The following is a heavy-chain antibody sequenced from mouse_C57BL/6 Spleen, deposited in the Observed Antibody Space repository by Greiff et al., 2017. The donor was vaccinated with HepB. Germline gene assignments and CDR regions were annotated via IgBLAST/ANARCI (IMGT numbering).Heavy chain of an antibody. CDR1: GFTFSSYA. V-gene: IGHV5-4*01. D-gene: IGHD1-1*01. CDR2: ISDGGSYT. Sequence: DVHLVESGGGLVKPGGSLKLSCAASGFTFSSYAMSWVRQTPEKRLEWVATISDGGSYTYYPANVKGRFTISRDNAKNNLYLQMSQLKSEDTAMYYCARDRSSYDFDYWGQGTTLTVSS. CDR3: ARDRSSYDFDY. J-gene: IGHJ2*01.